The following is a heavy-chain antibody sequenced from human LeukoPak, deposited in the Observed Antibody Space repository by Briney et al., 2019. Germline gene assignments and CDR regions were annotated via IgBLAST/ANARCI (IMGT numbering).Heavy chain of an antibody. V-gene: IGHV1-69*04. CDR2: IIPILGIA. D-gene: IGHD2-2*01. CDR1: GGTFSSYA. Sequence: SVKVSCKASGGTFSSYAISWVRQAPGQGLEWMGRIIPILGIANYAQKFQGRVTITADESTSTAYMELSSLRSEDTAVYYCARGAIVVVPAAIHYYYYMDVWGKGTTVTVSS. CDR3: ARGAIVVVPAAIHYYYYMDV. J-gene: IGHJ6*03.